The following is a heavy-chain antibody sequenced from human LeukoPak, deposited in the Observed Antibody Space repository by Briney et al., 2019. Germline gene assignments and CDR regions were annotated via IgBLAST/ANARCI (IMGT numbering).Heavy chain of an antibody. CDR2: INPSSGST. CDR1: GYTFTSYH. D-gene: IGHD6-19*01. Sequence: GASVKVSCKASGYTFTSYHMHWVRQAPGQGLEWMGIINPSSGSTSYAQKFQGRVTMTRDTSTSTVYMELSSLRSEDTAVYYCARENNERYSSGWYYFDYWGQGTLVTVSS. J-gene: IGHJ4*02. CDR3: ARENNERYSSGWYYFDY. V-gene: IGHV1-46*01.